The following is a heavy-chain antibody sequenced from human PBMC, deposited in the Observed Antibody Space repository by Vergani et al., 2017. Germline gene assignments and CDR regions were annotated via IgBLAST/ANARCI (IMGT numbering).Heavy chain of an antibody. Sequence: QITLKESGPTLVKPTQTLTLTCTFSGFSLSTSGVGVGWIRQPPGKALEWLALIYWDDDKRYSPSLKSRLTITKDTSKNQVVLTMTNMDPVDTATYYCAKTPLNLYSSGWYGGYFQHWGQGTLVTVAS. CDR2: IYWDDDK. V-gene: IGHV2-5*02. J-gene: IGHJ1*01. CDR3: AKTPLNLYSSGWYGGYFQH. D-gene: IGHD6-19*01. CDR1: GFSLSTSGVG.